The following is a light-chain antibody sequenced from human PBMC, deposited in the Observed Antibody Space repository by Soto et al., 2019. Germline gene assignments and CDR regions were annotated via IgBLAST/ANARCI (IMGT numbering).Light chain of an antibody. V-gene: IGKV3-11*01. CDR3: QQRNNWPIT. Sequence: ERVLILFPTTLSVSPGERATLSCRASQSVSSYLAWYQQKPGQAPRLLIYDASNRATGIPVRFSGSGSGTDFTLTISSLEPEDFALYYCQQRNNWPITFGQGTRLEIK. CDR2: DAS. CDR1: QSVSSY. J-gene: IGKJ5*01.